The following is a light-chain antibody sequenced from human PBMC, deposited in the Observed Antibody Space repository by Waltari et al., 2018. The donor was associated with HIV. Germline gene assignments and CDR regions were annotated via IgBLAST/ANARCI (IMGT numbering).Light chain of an antibody. J-gene: IGKJ4*01. V-gene: IGKV1D-16*01. Sequence: DIQMTQSPSSLSASVGDRVTITFRANQDIRTWVAWYQRKPEKAPQSLIYAASNLQSVVPSRFSGSGSGTNFTLVISNLQPEDFVSYYCQQYKNFPLTFGGGTKVEI. CDR2: AAS. CDR3: QQYKNFPLT. CDR1: QDIRTW.